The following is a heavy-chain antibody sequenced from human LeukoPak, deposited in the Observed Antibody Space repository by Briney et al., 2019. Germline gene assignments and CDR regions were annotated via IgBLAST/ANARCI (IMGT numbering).Heavy chain of an antibody. J-gene: IGHJ4*02. CDR3: ARALNYDFWSGYFGY. CDR1: GFTVSSNY. CDR2: ISSGGPI. V-gene: IGHV3-53*01. D-gene: IGHD3-3*01. Sequence: GGSLRLSCAASGFTVSSNYMSWVRQAPGKGLEWVSVISSGGPIYYADSVKGRFTISRDNSKNTLYLQMNSLRAEDTAVYYCARALNYDFWSGYFGYWGQGTLVTVSS.